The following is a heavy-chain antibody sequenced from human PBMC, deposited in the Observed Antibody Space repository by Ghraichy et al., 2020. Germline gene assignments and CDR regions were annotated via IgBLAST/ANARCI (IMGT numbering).Heavy chain of an antibody. CDR3: TTITDSGWYPY. J-gene: IGHJ4*02. V-gene: IGHV3-15*01. CDR2: IKSKTDGGTT. CDR1: GFTFSNAW. D-gene: IGHD6-19*01. Sequence: GESLNISCAASGFTFSNAWMSWVRQAPGKGLEWVGRIKSKTDGGTTDYAAPVKGRFTISRDDSKNTLYLQMNSLKTEDTAVYYCTTITDSGWYPYWGQGTLVTVSS.